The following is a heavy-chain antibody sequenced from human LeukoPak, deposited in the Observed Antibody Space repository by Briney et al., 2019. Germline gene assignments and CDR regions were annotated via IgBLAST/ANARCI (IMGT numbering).Heavy chain of an antibody. V-gene: IGHV3-11*04. Sequence: GGSLRLFCAASGFTFSDYNMRWIRQAPGKGLEWVSYISCSGSTIYYADSVKGRFTISRDNAKNSLYLQMNSLRAEDTAVYYCAELGITMIGGVWGKGTTVTISS. CDR2: ISCSGSTI. CDR1: GFTFSDYN. D-gene: IGHD3-10*02. CDR3: AELGITMIGGV. J-gene: IGHJ6*04.